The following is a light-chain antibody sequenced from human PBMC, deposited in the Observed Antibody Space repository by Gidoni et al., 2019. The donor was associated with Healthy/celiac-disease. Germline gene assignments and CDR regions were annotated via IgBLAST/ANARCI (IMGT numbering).Light chain of an antibody. CDR3: QQYGNLAMYT. CDR2: DAS. Sequence: DILIPQSPSSLSASEGDRVTITCQASQDISNYLNWYQQKPGKAPKLLIYDASNLETGVPSRISGSGSGTDFTFTISSMQPEDIATYYCQQYGNLAMYTFGQGTKLEIK. J-gene: IGKJ2*01. V-gene: IGKV1-33*01. CDR1: QDISNY.